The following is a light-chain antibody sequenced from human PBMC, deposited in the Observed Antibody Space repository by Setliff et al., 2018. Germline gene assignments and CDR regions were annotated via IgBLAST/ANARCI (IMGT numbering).Light chain of an antibody. CDR3: CSYAGISTL. CDR1: SSDVGDYNY. Sequence: QSALTQPASVSGYPGQSITISCTGTSSDVGDYNYVSWYQHHPGKAPKLMIYDVSKRPSGVSSRFSGSKSGNTASLTISGLQAADEADYYCCSYAGISTLFGGGTKVTVL. V-gene: IGLV2-23*02. CDR2: DVS. J-gene: IGLJ2*01.